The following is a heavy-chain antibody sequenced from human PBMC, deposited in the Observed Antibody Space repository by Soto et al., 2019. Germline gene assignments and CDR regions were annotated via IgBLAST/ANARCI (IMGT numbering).Heavy chain of an antibody. CDR1: GGSISSYY. J-gene: IGHJ4*02. Sequence: SETLSLTCTVSGGSISSYYWSWIRQPPGKGLEWIGYIYYSGSTNYNPSLKSRVTISVDTSKNQFSLKLRSVTAADTAVYYCAREDSSGYGIDYWGQGTLVTVS. D-gene: IGHD3-22*01. V-gene: IGHV4-59*01. CDR2: IYYSGST. CDR3: AREDSSGYGIDY.